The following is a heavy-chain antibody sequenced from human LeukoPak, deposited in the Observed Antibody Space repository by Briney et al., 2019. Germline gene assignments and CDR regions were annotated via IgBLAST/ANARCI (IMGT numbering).Heavy chain of an antibody. CDR2: IRYDGSNK. CDR1: GFTFSSYG. V-gene: IGHV3-30*02. CDR3: VCRGYSNQLIDY. J-gene: IGHJ4*02. D-gene: IGHD5-12*01. Sequence: PGGSLRLSCAASGFTFSSYGMHWVRQAPGKGLEWVAFIRYDGSNKYYADSVKGRFTISRDNSKNTLYLQMNSLRAEDTAVYYCVCRGYSNQLIDYWGQGTLVTVSS.